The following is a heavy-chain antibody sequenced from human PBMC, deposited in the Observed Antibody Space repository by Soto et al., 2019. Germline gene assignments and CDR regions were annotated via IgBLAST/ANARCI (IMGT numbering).Heavy chain of an antibody. Sequence: PSETLSLTCAVSGASIRSNKWWSWVRQPPGKGLEWIGEIFHGGSTYYNPSLKTRLTISVDKSKNQFSLNLSSVTAADTAVYYCARSVTPWGQRTLVTVSS. J-gene: IGHJ5*02. D-gene: IGHD3-10*01. CDR1: GASIRSNKW. CDR2: IFHGGST. CDR3: ARSVTP. V-gene: IGHV4-4*02.